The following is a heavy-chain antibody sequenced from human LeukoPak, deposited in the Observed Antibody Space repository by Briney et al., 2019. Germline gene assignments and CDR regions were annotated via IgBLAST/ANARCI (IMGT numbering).Heavy chain of an antibody. D-gene: IGHD6-13*01. CDR3: ARAKYGYSSSSDAFDI. CDR2: ISSSSSYI. CDR1: GFIFSSYS. Sequence: GGSLRLSCAASGFIFSSYSMNWVRQAPGKGLEWVSSISSSSSYIYYADSVKGRFTISRDNAKNSLYLQMNSLRAEDTAVYYCARAKYGYSSSSDAFDIWGQGTMVTVSS. J-gene: IGHJ3*02. V-gene: IGHV3-21*01.